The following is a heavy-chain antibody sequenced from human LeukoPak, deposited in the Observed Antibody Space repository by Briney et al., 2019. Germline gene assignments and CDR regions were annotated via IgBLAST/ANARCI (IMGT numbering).Heavy chain of an antibody. D-gene: IGHD6-19*01. V-gene: IGHV1-18*01. CDR2: ISGYNGNT. J-gene: IGHJ5*02. CDR3: ARETVAGTNWFDP. Sequence: ASVKVSCKASGYTFTNYGISWVRQAPGQGLERMGWISGYNGNTNYAQKLQDRVTMTTDTSTSTAYMELKSLRSDDTAVYYCARETVAGTNWFDPWGQGTLVTVSS. CDR1: GYTFTNYG.